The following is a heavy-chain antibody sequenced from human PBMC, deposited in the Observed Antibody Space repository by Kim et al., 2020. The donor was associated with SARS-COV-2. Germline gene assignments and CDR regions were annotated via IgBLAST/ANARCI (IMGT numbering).Heavy chain of an antibody. CDR1: GGSISSYY. CDR3: ASQRLDDYSNYYYGMDV. D-gene: IGHD4-4*01. Sequence: SETLSLTCTVSGGSISSYYWSWIRQPPGKGLEWIGYIYYSGSTNYNPSLKSRVTISVDTSKNQFSLKLSSVTAADTAVYYCASQRLDDYSNYYYGMDVWGQGTTVTVSS. CDR2: IYYSGST. V-gene: IGHV4-59*01. J-gene: IGHJ6*02.